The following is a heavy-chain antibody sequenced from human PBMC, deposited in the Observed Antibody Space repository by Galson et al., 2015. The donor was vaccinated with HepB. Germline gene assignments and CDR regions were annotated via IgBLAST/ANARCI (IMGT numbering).Heavy chain of an antibody. CDR1: GFTFSSHA. V-gene: IGHV3-30-3*01. CDR2: LSSDGSNK. J-gene: IGHJ6*02. D-gene: IGHD3-16*01. CDR3: ARGRGITDRYYYFYYGMDV. Sequence: SLRLSCAASGFTFSSHAMYWVRQAPGKGLEWVATLSSDGSNKYYADSVRGQFSISRDNSNNTLSLQMNSLRPEDTAVYYCARGRGITDRYYYFYYGMDVWGQGTAVPVSS.